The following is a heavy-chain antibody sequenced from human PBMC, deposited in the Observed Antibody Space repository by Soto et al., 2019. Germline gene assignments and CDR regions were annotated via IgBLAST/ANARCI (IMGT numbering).Heavy chain of an antibody. CDR1: GGTFSSYA. CDR3: ARDRGPSSGYYPYWFDP. CDR2: IIPIFGTA. D-gene: IGHD3-22*01. V-gene: IGHV1-69*12. J-gene: IGHJ5*02. Sequence: QVQLVQSGAEVKKPGSSVKVSCKASGGTFSSYAITWVRQAPGQGLEWMGGIIPIFGTANYAQKFQARVTITADASTNTAYMELSSLRSEDTAVYYCARDRGPSSGYYPYWFDPWGQGTLVTVSS.